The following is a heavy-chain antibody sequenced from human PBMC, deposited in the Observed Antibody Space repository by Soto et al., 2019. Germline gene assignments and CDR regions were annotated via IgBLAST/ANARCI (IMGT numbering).Heavy chain of an antibody. CDR2: IYYSGST. V-gene: IGHV4-31*03. J-gene: IGHJ6*02. CDR1: DGSISSGGYS. D-gene: IGHD3-22*01. CDR3: ARVNYHDSIGYNGMDV. Sequence: PSETLSLTCTVSDGSISSGGYSWNWIRLQPGKGLEWIGCIYYSGSTDYNPSLKSRVSISLDTSKNHFSLMVNSVTAADTAMYYCARVNYHDSIGYNGMDVWGQGTTVTVSS.